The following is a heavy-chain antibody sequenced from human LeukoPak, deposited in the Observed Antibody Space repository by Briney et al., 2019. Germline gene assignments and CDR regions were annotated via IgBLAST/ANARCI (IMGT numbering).Heavy chain of an antibody. D-gene: IGHD3-22*01. CDR3: ARRAGDYSHPYDY. CDR2: ISPSGDIT. V-gene: IGHV3-23*01. J-gene: IGHJ4*02. Sequence: GGSLILSCATSGFIFSSHGMNWVRQAPGKGLEWVSGISPSGDITYYADSVKGRFTISRDNSKNTLYLQMNSLRAEDTAMYYCARRAGDYSHPYDYWGQGTLVTVSS. CDR1: GFIFSSHG.